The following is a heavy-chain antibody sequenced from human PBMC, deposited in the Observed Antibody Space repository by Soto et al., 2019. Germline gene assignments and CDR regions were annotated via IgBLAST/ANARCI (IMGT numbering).Heavy chain of an antibody. J-gene: IGHJ1*01. CDR1: GFTFSSYA. Sequence: QVQLVESGGGVVQPGRSLRLSCAASGFTFSSYAMHWVRQAPGKGLEWVAVISYDGSNKYYADSVKGRFTISRDNSKNTLDLQMNSLRAEDTAVYYCARADYYGSGSPEYFQHWGQGTLVTVSS. V-gene: IGHV3-30-3*01. CDR2: ISYDGSNK. D-gene: IGHD3-10*01. CDR3: ARADYYGSGSPEYFQH.